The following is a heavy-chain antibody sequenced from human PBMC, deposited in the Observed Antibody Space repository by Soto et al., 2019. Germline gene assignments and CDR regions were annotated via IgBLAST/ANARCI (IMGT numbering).Heavy chain of an antibody. D-gene: IGHD3-22*01. V-gene: IGHV4-4*02. Sequence: QVQLQESGPGLVRPSGALSVTCAVSGDSISRSHWWSWVRQSPGKGLEWIGEISHSGITNYNPSLKRRVTISGDKSKKLLSLKLPSVTAADTAVYYCARVRYDRSGFDHWGQGTLVSVSS. J-gene: IGHJ4*02. CDR2: ISHSGIT. CDR1: GDSISRSHW. CDR3: ARVRYDRSGFDH.